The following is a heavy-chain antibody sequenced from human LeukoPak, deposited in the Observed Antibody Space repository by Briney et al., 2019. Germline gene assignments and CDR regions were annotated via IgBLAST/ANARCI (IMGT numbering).Heavy chain of an antibody. J-gene: IGHJ3*02. V-gene: IGHV1-2*02. CDR1: GYTFTGYY. CDR3: ARESYCSGGRCYSIANDAFDI. Sequence: GASVKVSCKASGYTFTGYYMHWVRQAPGQGLEWMGWINPNSGGTNYAQKFQGRVTMTRDTSISTAYMELSRLRSDDTAVYYCARESYCSGGRCYSIANDAFDIWGQGTMVTVSS. D-gene: IGHD2-15*01. CDR2: INPNSGGT.